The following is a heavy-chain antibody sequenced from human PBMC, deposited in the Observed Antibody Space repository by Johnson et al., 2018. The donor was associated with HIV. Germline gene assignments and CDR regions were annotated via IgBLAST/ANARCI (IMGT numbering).Heavy chain of an antibody. J-gene: IGHJ3*02. V-gene: IGHV3-66*01. D-gene: IGHD1-26*01. CDR2: IYSGGST. CDR3: TTGPGGATKGGGAFDI. CDR1: GFTVSSNY. Sequence: EVQLVESGGGLVQPGGSLRLSCAASGFTVSSNYMSWVRQAPGKGLEWVSVIYSGGSTYYADSVKGRFTISRDNSKNSLYLQMNSLKTDDTAVYYCTTGPGGATKGGGAFDIWGLGTMVTVSS.